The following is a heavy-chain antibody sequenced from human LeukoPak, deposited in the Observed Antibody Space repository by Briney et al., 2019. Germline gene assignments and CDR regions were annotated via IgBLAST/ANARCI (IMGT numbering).Heavy chain of an antibody. J-gene: IGHJ4*02. CDR2: INPNSGGT. CDR3: ARDPMVRGVTAYYFDY. D-gene: IGHD3-10*01. Sequence: ASVKVSCKACGYTFSGYYMHWVRQAPGQGLEWMGWINPNSGGTNYAQKFQGRVTMTRDTSISTAYMELSRLRSDDTAVYYCARDPMVRGVTAYYFDYWGQGPLVTVSS. CDR1: GYTFSGYY. V-gene: IGHV1-2*02.